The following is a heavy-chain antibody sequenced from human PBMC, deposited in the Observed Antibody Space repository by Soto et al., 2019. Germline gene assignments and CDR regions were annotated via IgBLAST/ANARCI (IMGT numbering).Heavy chain of an antibody. V-gene: IGHV3-21*01. D-gene: IGHD4-17*01. J-gene: IGHJ3*02. Sequence: GSLRLACAGSGITFSSYRINWVRQAPGKGLGRGSSISRSSSYIYYAASVKGRFTISRDNAKNSLNLQMNSLRAEDTAVYYCARGTTVTDACDIWGQGTMVTVSS. CDR2: ISRSSSYI. CDR3: ARGTTVTDACDI. CDR1: GITFSSYR.